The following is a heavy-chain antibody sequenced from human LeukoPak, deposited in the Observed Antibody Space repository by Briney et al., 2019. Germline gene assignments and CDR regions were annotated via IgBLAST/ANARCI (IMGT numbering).Heavy chain of an antibody. V-gene: IGHV1-2*02. CDR3: ASDSSSWYWRVGAFDI. D-gene: IGHD6-13*01. CDR1: GYTFTGYY. CDR2: INPNSGGT. J-gene: IGHJ3*02. Sequence: GASVKVSCKASGYTFTGYYMHWVRQAPGQGLEWMGWINPNSGGTNYAQKFQGRVTMTRDTSISTAYMELRSLRSDDTAVYYCASDSSSWYWRVGAFDIWGQGTMVTVSS.